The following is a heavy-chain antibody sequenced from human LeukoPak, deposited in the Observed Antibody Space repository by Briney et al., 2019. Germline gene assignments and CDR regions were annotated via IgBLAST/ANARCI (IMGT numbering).Heavy chain of an antibody. J-gene: IGHJ4*02. CDR3: AKHSGSYYFFVDFDY. CDR2: ISGSGGST. D-gene: IGHD1-26*01. CDR1: GFTFGNHG. Sequence: PGGSLRLSCTASGFTFGNHGMHWVRQAPGKGLEWVSAISGSGGSTYYADSVKGRFTISRDNSKNTLYLQMNSLRAEDTAVYYCAKHSGSYYFFVDFDYWGQGTLVTVSS. V-gene: IGHV3-23*01.